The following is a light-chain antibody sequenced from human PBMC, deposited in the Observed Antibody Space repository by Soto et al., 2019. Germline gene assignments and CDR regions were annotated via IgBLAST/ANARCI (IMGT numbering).Light chain of an antibody. J-gene: IGLJ1*01. CDR3: SSYAGSNNLYV. V-gene: IGLV2-8*01. Sequence: LTQPPSASGSPGQSVTISCTGTSSDVGGYNYVSWYQQHPGKAPKLMIYEVSKRPSGVPDRFSGSKSGNTASLTVSGLQAEDEADYYCSSYAGSNNLYVFGTGTKVTV. CDR1: SSDVGGYNY. CDR2: EVS.